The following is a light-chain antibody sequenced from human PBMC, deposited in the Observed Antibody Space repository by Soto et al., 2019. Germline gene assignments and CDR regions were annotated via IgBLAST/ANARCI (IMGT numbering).Light chain of an antibody. CDR2: GAS. CDR3: QQYKNWPPIT. CDR1: QSVSSN. V-gene: IGKV3-15*01. J-gene: IGKJ5*01. Sequence: ELVRSQSPATRSVYTGERATVSCRASQSVSSNLAWYQQQPGQAPRLLIYGASTRATGIPARFSGSGSGTEFTLTISSLQSEDFAVYYCQQYKNWPPITFGQGTRLDIK.